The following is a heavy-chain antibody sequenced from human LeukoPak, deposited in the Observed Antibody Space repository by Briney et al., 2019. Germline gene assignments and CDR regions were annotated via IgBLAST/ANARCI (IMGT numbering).Heavy chain of an antibody. CDR3: ARGGHSSFDY. D-gene: IGHD3-16*01. CDR1: GFTFSNFW. J-gene: IGHJ4*02. Sequence: GGSLRLSCAASGFTFSNFWLHWVRQAPGKGLEWVSRITSDGSNINYADSVQGRFTISRDNAKNTLYLQMNSLRAEDTAVYYCARGGHSSFDYCGQGALVTVSS. V-gene: IGHV3-74*01. CDR2: ITSDGSNI.